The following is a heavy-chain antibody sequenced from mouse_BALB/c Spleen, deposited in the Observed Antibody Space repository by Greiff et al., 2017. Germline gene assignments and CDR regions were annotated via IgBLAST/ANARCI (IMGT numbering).Heavy chain of an antibody. J-gene: IGHJ4*01. CDR3: ARVSYYAMDY. CDR2: IDPANGNT. D-gene: IGHD6-2*01. Sequence: VQLQQSGAELVKPGASVKLSCTASGFNIKDTYMHWVKQRPEQGLEWIGRIDPANGNTKYDPKFQGKATITADTSSNTAYLQLSSLTSEDTAVHYCARVSYYAMDYWGQGTSVTVSS. CDR1: GFNIKDTY. V-gene: IGHV14-3*02.